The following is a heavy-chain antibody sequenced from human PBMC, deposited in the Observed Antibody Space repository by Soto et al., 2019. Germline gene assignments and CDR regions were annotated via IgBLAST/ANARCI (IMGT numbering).Heavy chain of an antibody. Sequence: SQTLSLTCAISGDSVSSNSAAWNWIRQSPSRGLEWLGRTYYRSKWYNDHAVSVKSRITINPDTSKNQFSLQLNSVTPEDTAVYYCARDPDPGIAVAGXFDFWGQGTLVTVSS. CDR2: TYYRSKWYN. D-gene: IGHD6-19*01. J-gene: IGHJ4*02. CDR1: GDSVSSNSAA. V-gene: IGHV6-1*01. CDR3: ARDPDPGIAVAGXFDF.